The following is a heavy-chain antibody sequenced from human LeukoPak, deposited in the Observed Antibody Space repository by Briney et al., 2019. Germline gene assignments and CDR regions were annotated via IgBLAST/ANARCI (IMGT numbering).Heavy chain of an antibody. Sequence: GGSLRLSCAASGFTFDDYDMSWVRQAPGKGLEWVSGINGNGASTGYGDSVKGRFTISRDNSKNTLYLQMNSLRAEDTAVYYCAKLREWELPDLFDYWGQGTLVTVSS. CDR3: AKLREWELPDLFDY. V-gene: IGHV3-20*04. D-gene: IGHD1-26*01. CDR1: GFTFDDYD. CDR2: INGNGAST. J-gene: IGHJ4*02.